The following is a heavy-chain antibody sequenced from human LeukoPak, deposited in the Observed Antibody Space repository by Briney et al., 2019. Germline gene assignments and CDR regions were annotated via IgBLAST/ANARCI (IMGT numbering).Heavy chain of an antibody. CDR2: IYTSGST. Sequence: SETLSLTCTVSGGSISSGSYYWSWIRQPAGKGLEWIGRIYTSGSTNYNPSLKSRVTISVDTSKNQFSLKLSSVTAASTAVYYCARDTRWLGFIDYWGKETLVTVPS. CDR1: GGSISSGSYY. J-gene: IGHJ4*02. V-gene: IGHV4-61*02. CDR3: ARDTRWLGFIDY. D-gene: IGHD6-19*01.